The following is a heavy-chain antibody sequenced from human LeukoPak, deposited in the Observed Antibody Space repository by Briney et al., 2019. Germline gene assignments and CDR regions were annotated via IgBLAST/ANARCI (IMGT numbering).Heavy chain of an antibody. J-gene: IGHJ6*03. V-gene: IGHV4-59*11. D-gene: IGHD2-21*01. CDR2: IYDSGSA. CDR3: ARVVQNYYLMDV. CDR1: GVSINSHS. Sequence: PSETLSLTCTVSGVSINSHSWSWIRQPPGKGMEWIGFIYDSGSANYKSSLRSRVTMTVDSSKNQFSLMLNSGSAADTAVYYCARVVQNYYLMDVWGKGTTVTVSS.